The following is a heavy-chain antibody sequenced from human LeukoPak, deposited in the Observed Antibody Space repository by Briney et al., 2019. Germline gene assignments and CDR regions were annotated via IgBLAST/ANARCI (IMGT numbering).Heavy chain of an antibody. J-gene: IGHJ4*02. CDR2: IYYSGNT. D-gene: IGHD6-19*01. CDR3: ARRRGNTSGFQGYYFDY. V-gene: IGHV4-31*03. CDR1: GGSVSSGDYY. Sequence: TLSLTCTVSGGSVSSGDYYWSWIRQLPGTGLVWIGYIYYSGNTYYNPSLKSRLTISVDTSKNQFSLKLSSVTAADTAVYYCARRRGNTSGFQGYYFDYWGQGTLVTVSS.